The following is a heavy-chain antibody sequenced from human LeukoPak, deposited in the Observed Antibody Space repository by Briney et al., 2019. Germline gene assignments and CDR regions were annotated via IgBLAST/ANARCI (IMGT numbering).Heavy chain of an antibody. CDR1: GGSMSSYY. J-gene: IGHJ4*02. V-gene: IGHV4-4*07. D-gene: IGHD3-3*01. CDR3: ATEGSGFNK. CDR2: IYNSGST. Sequence: SETLSLTCTVSGGSMSSYYWSWIRQPAGKGLEWIGRIYNSGSTNYNPSLKSRLIMSVDTSKSQFSLKLSSVTAADTAVYYCATEGSGFNKWGQGTLVTVSS.